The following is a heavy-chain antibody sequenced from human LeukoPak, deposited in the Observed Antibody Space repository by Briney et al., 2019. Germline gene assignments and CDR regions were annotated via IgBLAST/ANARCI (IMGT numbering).Heavy chain of an antibody. CDR2: IYHSGST. CDR3: ARDLGSGWPPFDY. CDR1: GYSISSGYY. J-gene: IGHJ4*02. Sequence: SETLSLTCTVSGYSISSGYYWGWIRQPPGKGLEWIGEIYHSGSTNYNPSLKSRVTISVDKSKNQFSLKLSSVTAADTAVYYCARDLGSGWPPFDYWGQGTLVTVSS. V-gene: IGHV4-38-2*02. D-gene: IGHD6-19*01.